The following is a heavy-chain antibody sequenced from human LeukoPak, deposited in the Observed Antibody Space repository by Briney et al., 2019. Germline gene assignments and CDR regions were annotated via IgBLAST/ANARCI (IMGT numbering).Heavy chain of an antibody. D-gene: IGHD5-12*01. CDR1: GFTVSSNY. V-gene: IGHV3-66*01. J-gene: IGHJ6*03. CDR2: IYSGGST. Sequence: GGSLRLSCAASGFTVSSNYMSWVRQAPGKGLEWVSVIYSGGSTYYADSVKGRFTISRENAKNSLYLQMNSLRAGDTAVYYCARAVTTNYYYYYYMDVWGKGTTVTISS. CDR3: ARAVTTNYYYYYYMDV.